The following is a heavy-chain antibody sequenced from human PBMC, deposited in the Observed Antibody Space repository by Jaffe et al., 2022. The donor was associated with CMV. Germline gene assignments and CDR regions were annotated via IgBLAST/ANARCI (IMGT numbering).Heavy chain of an antibody. D-gene: IGHD5-18*01. J-gene: IGHJ4*02. CDR1: GGSISSSSYY. CDR3: ARQQIQRGIDY. Sequence: QLQLQESGPGLVKPSETLSLTCTVSGGSISSSSYYWGWIRQPPGKGLEWIGSIYYSGSTYYNPSLKSRVTISVDTSKNQFSLKLSSVTAADTAVYYCARQQIQRGIDYWGQGTLVTVSS. CDR2: IYYSGST. V-gene: IGHV4-39*01.